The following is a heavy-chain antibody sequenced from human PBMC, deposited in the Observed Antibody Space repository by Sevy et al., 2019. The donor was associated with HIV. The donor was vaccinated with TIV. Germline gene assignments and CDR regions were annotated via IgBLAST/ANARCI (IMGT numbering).Heavy chain of an antibody. Sequence: GGSLRLACAASGFAFSSHAMHWVRRAPGKGLEWVAVLSYEGSETFYAASVEGRFTISRDNSKNILSLQINSLRPEDTAVYYCARDGGYSIKWYPLYWGHGTLVTVSS. CDR3: ARDGGYSIKWYPLY. J-gene: IGHJ4*01. D-gene: IGHD1-26*01. V-gene: IGHV3-30-3*01. CDR1: GFAFSSHA. CDR2: LSYEGSET.